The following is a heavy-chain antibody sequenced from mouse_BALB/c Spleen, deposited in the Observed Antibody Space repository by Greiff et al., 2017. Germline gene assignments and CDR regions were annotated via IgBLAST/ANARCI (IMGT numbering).Heavy chain of an antibody. CDR3: AREGDYRYGAWFAY. CDR2: IWGGGST. V-gene: IGHV2-6-4*01. Sequence: VQRVESGPGLVAPSQSLSITCTVSGFSLSRYSVHWVRQPPGKGLEWLGMIWGGGSTDYNSALKSRLSISKDNSKSQVFLKMNSLQTDDTAMYYCAREGDYRYGAWFAYWGQGTLVTVSA. D-gene: IGHD2-14*01. J-gene: IGHJ3*01. CDR1: GFSLSRYS.